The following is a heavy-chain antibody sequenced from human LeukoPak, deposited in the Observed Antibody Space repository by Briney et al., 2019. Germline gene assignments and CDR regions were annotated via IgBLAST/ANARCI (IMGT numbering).Heavy chain of an antibody. D-gene: IGHD6-13*01. V-gene: IGHV4-59*01. CDR1: GGSISSYY. Sequence: PSETLSLTCTVSGGSISSYYWSWIRQPPGKGLEWIGYIYYSGSTNYNPSLKSRVTISLDTSKNQFSLKLSSVTAADTAVYYCAVYSSWYLSSGDFDYWGQGTLVTVSS. J-gene: IGHJ4*02. CDR2: IYYSGST. CDR3: AVYSSWYLSSGDFDY.